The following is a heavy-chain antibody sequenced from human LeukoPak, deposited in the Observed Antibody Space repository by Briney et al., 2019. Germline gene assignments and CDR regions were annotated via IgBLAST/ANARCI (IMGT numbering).Heavy chain of an antibody. CDR3: ARYPYSTSSWSDP. CDR1: GLTVSSDY. D-gene: IGHD6-6*01. V-gene: IGHV3-66*01. CDR2: IYSGGGT. Sequence: GGSLRLSCAASGLTVSSDYMSWVRQAPGKGLEWVSVIYSGGGTYYADSVRGRFTISRDNYKNTLYLQLNSLRAEDTAVYYCARYPYSTSSWSDPWGQGTLVTVSS. J-gene: IGHJ5*02.